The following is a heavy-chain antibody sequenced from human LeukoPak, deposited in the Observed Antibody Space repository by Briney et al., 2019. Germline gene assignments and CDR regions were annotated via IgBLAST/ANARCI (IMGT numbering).Heavy chain of an antibody. Sequence: GGSLRLSCAASGFTFSSYSMNWVRQAPGKGLEWVSYISSSSSTIYYADSVKGRFTISRDNAKNSLYLQMNSLRAEDTAVYYCARDASSDYYDSSGISALDIWGQGTMVTVSS. D-gene: IGHD3-22*01. CDR2: ISSSSSTI. CDR1: GFTFSSYS. CDR3: ARDASSDYYDSSGISALDI. J-gene: IGHJ3*02. V-gene: IGHV3-48*01.